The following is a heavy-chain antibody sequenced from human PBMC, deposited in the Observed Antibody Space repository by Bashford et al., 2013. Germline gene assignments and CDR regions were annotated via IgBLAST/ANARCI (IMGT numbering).Heavy chain of an antibody. D-gene: IGHD2-2*01. J-gene: IGHJ6*04. Sequence: ASVKVSCKASGYTFTSYDINWVRQATGQGLEWMGWMNPNSGNTGYAQKFQGRVTITRNTSISTAYMELSSLRSEDTAVYYCARDLYCSSTSCRTPYYYYGMDVWAEGPTSPSPQ. CDR3: ARDLYCSSTSCRTPYYYYGMDV. CDR1: GYTFTSYD. CDR2: MNPNSGNT. V-gene: IGHV1-8*03.